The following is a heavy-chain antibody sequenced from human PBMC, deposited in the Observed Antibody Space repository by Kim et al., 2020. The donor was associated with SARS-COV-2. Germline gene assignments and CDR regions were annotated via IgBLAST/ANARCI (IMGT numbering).Heavy chain of an antibody. CDR1: GGSFSGHS. CDR3: STLSASTLGFDN. J-gene: IGHJ4*02. D-gene: IGHD2-8*01. Sequence: SDTLSLTCAVYGGSFSGHSWGWIRQPPGKGLEWIGEIDHLGSTTYNPSLKSRVTISLDTSKSQFSLKMTSLTAADSAVYYCSTLSASTLGFDNWDQGALV. V-gene: IGHV4-34*01. CDR2: IDHLGST.